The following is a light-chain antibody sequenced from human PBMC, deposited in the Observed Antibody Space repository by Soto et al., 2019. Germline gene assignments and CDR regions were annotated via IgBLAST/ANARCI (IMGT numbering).Light chain of an antibody. CDR3: QQYNSYSKT. V-gene: IGKV1-5*01. CDR1: QSISSW. CDR2: DAS. J-gene: IGKJ1*01. Sequence: GDRVTITCRASQSISSWLAWYQQKPGKAPKLLIYDASSLESGVPSRFSGHGSGTEFTLTISSLQPDDSASYYCQQYNSYSKTVGQGTKVDIK.